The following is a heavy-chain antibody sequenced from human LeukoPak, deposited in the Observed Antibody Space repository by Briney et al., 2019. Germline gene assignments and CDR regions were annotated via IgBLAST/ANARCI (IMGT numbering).Heavy chain of an antibody. Sequence: GGSLRLSCAASGFTFSNYAMSWVRQAPRKGPEWLSTFSASGANTYYADSVRGRFTIFRDNPKDTLYLQMDGLRAEDTAFYYCARSPLSTLKSFDSWGQGTLVSVSS. D-gene: IGHD3-16*01. CDR1: GFTFSNYA. CDR2: FSASGANT. J-gene: IGHJ4*02. CDR3: ARSPLSTLKSFDS. V-gene: IGHV3-23*01.